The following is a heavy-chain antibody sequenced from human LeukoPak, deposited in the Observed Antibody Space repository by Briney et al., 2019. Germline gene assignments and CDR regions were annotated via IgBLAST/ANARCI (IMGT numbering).Heavy chain of an antibody. J-gene: IGHJ1*01. CDR3: AKDPLEQLSTIYFQN. CDR1: GFAFSSNW. V-gene: IGHV3-74*01. CDR2: INSGGSGT. D-gene: IGHD6-6*01. Sequence: GGSLRLSCAASGFAFSSNWMHWVRQTPGKGLVWVSRINSGGSGTSYAASVEGRFTISRDNVKNTLYLQMDSLRAEDTAVYYCAKDPLEQLSTIYFQNWGQGTLVTVSS.